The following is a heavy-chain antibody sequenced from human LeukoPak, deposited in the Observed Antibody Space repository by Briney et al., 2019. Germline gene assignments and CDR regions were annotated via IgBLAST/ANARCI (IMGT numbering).Heavy chain of an antibody. J-gene: IGHJ4*02. V-gene: IGHV4-34*01. CDR3: ARGLGVPAAIFDY. Sequence: SETLSLTCAVYGGSFSGYYWSWIRQPPGKGLEWIGEINHSGSTNYNPSLKSRVTISVDTSKNLFSLKLSSVTAADTAVYYCARGLGVPAAIFDYWGQGTLVTVSS. CDR1: GGSFSGYY. CDR2: INHSGST. D-gene: IGHD2-2*01.